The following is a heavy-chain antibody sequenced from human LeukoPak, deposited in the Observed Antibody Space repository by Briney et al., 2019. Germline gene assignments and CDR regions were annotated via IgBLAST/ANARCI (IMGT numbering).Heavy chain of an antibody. Sequence: PSETLSLTCTVSGGSISSSSYYWGWIRQPPGKGLEWVGSIYYSGSTYYNPSLKSRVTISVDTSKNQFSLKLSSLTAADTAVYYCARDFSGYDYNFDYWGQGTLVTVSS. CDR1: GGSISSSSYY. CDR3: ARDFSGYDYNFDY. V-gene: IGHV4-39*02. D-gene: IGHD5-12*01. CDR2: IYYSGST. J-gene: IGHJ4*02.